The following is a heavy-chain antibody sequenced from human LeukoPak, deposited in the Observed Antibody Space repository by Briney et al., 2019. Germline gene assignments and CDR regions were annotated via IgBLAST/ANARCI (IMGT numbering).Heavy chain of an antibody. CDR2: ISGGGGST. J-gene: IGHJ4*02. D-gene: IGHD6-13*01. CDR1: GSTFSSYA. CDR3: AKDLAGYSSNPFDY. V-gene: IGHV3-23*01. Sequence: GGSLRLSCAASGSTFSSYAMSWVRQAPGKGLEWVSAISGGGGSTYYADSVKGRFTISRDNSKNTLYLQMNSLRVEDTAVYYCAKDLAGYSSNPFDYWGQGTLVTVSS.